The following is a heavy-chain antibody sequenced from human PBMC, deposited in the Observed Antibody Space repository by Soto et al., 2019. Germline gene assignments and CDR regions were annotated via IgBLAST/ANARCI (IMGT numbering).Heavy chain of an antibody. V-gene: IGHV3-48*02. J-gene: IGHJ6*02. CDR2: ISSGSGTI. CDR1: GFIFNSYS. Sequence: PGGSLRLSCAASGFIFNSYSMNRVRQAPERGLEWVSYISSGSGTIYYAEYVKGRFTISRDNAKNSLSLQMNSLRDEDTAVYYCARRVTGYYYYGMDVWGQGTTVTVSS. CDR3: ARRVTGYYYYGMDV.